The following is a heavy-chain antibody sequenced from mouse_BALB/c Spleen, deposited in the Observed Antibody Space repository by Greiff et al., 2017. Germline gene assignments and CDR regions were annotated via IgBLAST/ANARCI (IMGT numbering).Heavy chain of an antibody. CDR2: ISSGSSTI. J-gene: IGHJ2*01. D-gene: IGHD2-1*01. CDR1: GFTFSSFG. V-gene: IGHV5-17*02. CDR3: ARGSYGNYFDY. Sequence: EVQRVESGGGLVQPGGSRKLSCAASGFTFSSFGMHWVRQAPEKGLEWVAYISSGSSTIYYADTVKGRFTISRDNPKNTLFLQMTSLRSEDTAMYYCARGSYGNYFDYWGQGTTLTVSS.